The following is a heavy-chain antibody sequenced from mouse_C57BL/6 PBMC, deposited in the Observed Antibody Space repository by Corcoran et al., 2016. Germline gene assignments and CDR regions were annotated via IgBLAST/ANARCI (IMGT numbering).Heavy chain of an antibody. D-gene: IGHD1-1*01. CDR1: GYTFTTYG. CDR3: ARNYGSYWYFDV. Sequence: QIQLVQSGPELKKPGETVKISCKASGYTFTTYGISWVKQAPGKGLKWMGWINTYSGVPTYADDFKGRFALSLETSASTAYLQINNLKNEDTATYFCARNYGSYWYFDVWGTGTTVTVSS. J-gene: IGHJ1*03. CDR2: INTYSGVP. V-gene: IGHV9-3*01.